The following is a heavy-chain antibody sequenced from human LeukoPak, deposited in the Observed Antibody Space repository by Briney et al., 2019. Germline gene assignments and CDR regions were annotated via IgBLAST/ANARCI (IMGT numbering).Heavy chain of an antibody. CDR1: GFTFSSYS. V-gene: IGHV3-21*01. CDR3: ARGGVVAACFDY. CDR2: ISSSSSYI. Sequence: KTGGSLRLSCAASGFTFSSYSMNWVRQAPGKGLEWVSSISSSSSYIYYADSVKGRFTISRDNAKNSLYLQMNSLRAEDTAVYYCARGGVVAACFDYWGQGTLVTVSS. D-gene: IGHD2-15*01. J-gene: IGHJ4*02.